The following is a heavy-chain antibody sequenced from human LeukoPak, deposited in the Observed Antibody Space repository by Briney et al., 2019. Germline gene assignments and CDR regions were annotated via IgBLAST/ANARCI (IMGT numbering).Heavy chain of an antibody. CDR3: ARLPPYSNGWYEDY. CDR2: IKQDGSEK. D-gene: IGHD6-19*01. Sequence: GSLRLSCAASGFTFSTYWMSWVRQAPGKGLEWVANIKQDGSEKYYVDSVKGRFTISRDNAKKSLYLQMNSLRAEDTAVYYCARLPPYSNGWYEDYWGQGTLVTVSS. J-gene: IGHJ4*02. V-gene: IGHV3-7*01. CDR1: GFTFSTYW.